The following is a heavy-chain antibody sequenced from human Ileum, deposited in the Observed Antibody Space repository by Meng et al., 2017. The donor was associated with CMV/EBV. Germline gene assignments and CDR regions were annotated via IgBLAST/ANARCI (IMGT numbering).Heavy chain of an antibody. CDR3: ARIAVAGPIDY. Sequence: GESLKISCAASGFTFSSYAMHWVRQAPGKGLEWVAVISYDGSNKYYADSVKGRFTISRDNSKNTLYLQMNSLRAEDTAVYYCARIAVAGPIDYWGQGTLVTVSS. V-gene: IGHV3-30-3*01. CDR2: ISYDGSNK. J-gene: IGHJ4*02. CDR1: GFTFSSYA. D-gene: IGHD6-19*01.